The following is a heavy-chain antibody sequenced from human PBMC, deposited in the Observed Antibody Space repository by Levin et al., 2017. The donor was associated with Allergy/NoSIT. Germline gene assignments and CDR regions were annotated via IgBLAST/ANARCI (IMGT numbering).Heavy chain of an antibody. V-gene: IGHV3-66*02. CDR3: ARDPDCSSTSCYEGVFDY. CDR1: GFTVSSNY. D-gene: IGHD2-2*01. Sequence: GGSLRLSCAASGFTVSSNYMSWVRQAPGKGLEWVSVIYSGGSTYYADSVKGRFTISRDNSKNTLYLQMNSLRAEDTAVYYCARDPDCSSTSCYEGVFDYWGQGTLVTVSS. CDR2: IYSGGST. J-gene: IGHJ4*02.